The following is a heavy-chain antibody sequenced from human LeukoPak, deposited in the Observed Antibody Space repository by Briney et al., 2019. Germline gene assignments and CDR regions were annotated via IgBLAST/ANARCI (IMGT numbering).Heavy chain of an antibody. CDR1: GFTVSSNY. V-gene: IGHV3-53*01. Sequence: PGGSLRLSCAASGFTVSSNYMSWVRQAPGKGLEWVSVIYSGGSTYYADSVKGRLTISRDNSKNTLYLQMNSLRAEDTAVYYCARDPLGDGMDVWGQGTTVTVSS. CDR3: ARDPLGDGMDV. J-gene: IGHJ6*02. CDR2: IYSGGST.